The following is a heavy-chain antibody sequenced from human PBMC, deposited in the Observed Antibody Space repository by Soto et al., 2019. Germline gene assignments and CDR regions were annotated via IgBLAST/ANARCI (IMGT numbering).Heavy chain of an antibody. Sequence: EVQLVESGGGLVKPGGSLRLSCAGSGFFFSSYTMNWVRQAPGKGLEWVSSISGNSGYIYYADSVKGRVTISRDNAKNSLVRQMRNLRAEDTSVYYCASEITVDCGVGYRGQGTLVTVSS. V-gene: IGHV3-21*01. CDR1: GFFFSSYT. D-gene: IGHD2-21*01. CDR3: ASEITVDCGVGY. J-gene: IGHJ4*02. CDR2: ISGNSGYI.